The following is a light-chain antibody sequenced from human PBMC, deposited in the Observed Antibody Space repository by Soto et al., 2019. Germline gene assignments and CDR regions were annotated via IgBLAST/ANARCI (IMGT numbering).Light chain of an antibody. Sequence: QSALTQPASVSGSPGQSITVSCTGTSSDIGGSNYVSWYQQHPGKAPRLIIYDVNNRPSGVSARFSGSKSGNTASLTISGLQAEDEADYYCTSYTRSPLYVFGSGTPLTVL. CDR1: SSDIGGSNY. V-gene: IGLV2-14*03. CDR3: TSYTRSPLYV. CDR2: DVN. J-gene: IGLJ1*01.